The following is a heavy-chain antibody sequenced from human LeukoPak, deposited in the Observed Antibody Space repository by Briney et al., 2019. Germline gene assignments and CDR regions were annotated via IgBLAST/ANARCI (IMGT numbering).Heavy chain of an antibody. CDR3: ARPKVRELVFDY. CDR2: IYYSGST. CDR1: GGSISSSSYY. J-gene: IGHJ4*02. Sequence: PSETLSLTCTVSGGSISSSSYYWGWIRQPPGKGLECIGSIYYSGSTYYNPSLKSRLTISVDTSKNQFSLKLSSVTAADTAVYYRARPKVRELVFDYWGQGTLVTVSS. D-gene: IGHD1-26*01. V-gene: IGHV4-39*01.